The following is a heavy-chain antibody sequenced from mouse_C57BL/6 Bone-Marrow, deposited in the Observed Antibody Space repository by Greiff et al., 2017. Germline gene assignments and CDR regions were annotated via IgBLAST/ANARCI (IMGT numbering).Heavy chain of an antibody. CDR3: ARVAGYDGFSWFAY. CDR1: GFTFSDFY. V-gene: IGHV7-1*01. Sequence: EVKLVESGGGLVQSGRSLRLSCATSGFTFSDFYMAWVRQAPGKGLEWIAASRNKANDYTTAYSVSGKGRFIVSSDTSQSILYLQRNALRDEDTAISYCARVAGYDGFSWFAYWGQGTLVTVSA. CDR2: SRNKANDYTT. J-gene: IGHJ3*01. D-gene: IGHD2-3*01.